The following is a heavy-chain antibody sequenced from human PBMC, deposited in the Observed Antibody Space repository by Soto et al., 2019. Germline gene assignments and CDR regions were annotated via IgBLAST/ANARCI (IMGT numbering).Heavy chain of an antibody. D-gene: IGHD4-4*01. J-gene: IGHJ4*02. Sequence: SETLSLTCTVSCGSIDSGAYYWSWIRQHPEEGLEWIGYIFSSGSTFYNPSLKSRVSISMDTSTKSFSLNLRSVTAADTAVYYCARDRGYSTFDYWGQGTPVTVSS. V-gene: IGHV4-31*03. CDR3: ARDRGYSTFDY. CDR2: IFSSGST. CDR1: CGSIDSGAYY.